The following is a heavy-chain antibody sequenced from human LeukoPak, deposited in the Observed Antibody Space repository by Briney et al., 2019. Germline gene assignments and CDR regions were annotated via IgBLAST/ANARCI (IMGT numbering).Heavy chain of an antibody. Sequence: GGSLRLSCAASGFTFSSYDMHWVRQATGKGLEWVSAIGTAGDTYYPGSVKGRFTISRENAKNSLYLQMNSLRAGDTAVYYCARERITMVRGVIIPRGYCDYWGQGTLVTVSS. J-gene: IGHJ4*02. D-gene: IGHD3-10*01. CDR1: GFTFSSYD. V-gene: IGHV3-13*01. CDR3: ARERITMVRGVIIPRGYCDY. CDR2: IGTAGDT.